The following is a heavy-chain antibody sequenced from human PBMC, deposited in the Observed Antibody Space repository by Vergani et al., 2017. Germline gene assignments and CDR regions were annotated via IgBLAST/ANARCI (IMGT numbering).Heavy chain of an antibody. CDR1: GFTFGDYD. CDR3: ARRGSGNTCYFDY. V-gene: IGHV3-20*04. CDR2: VKWNGDSL. D-gene: IGHD3-10*01. Sequence: EVQLVESGGGVVRPGGSLRLSCAASGFTFGDYDMNWVRQAPGKGLEWVSRVKWNGDSLVYADSVKGRFTISRDNAKNSLYLQMTSLRAEDTAFYYCARRGSGNTCYFDYWGQGALVTVSS. J-gene: IGHJ4*02.